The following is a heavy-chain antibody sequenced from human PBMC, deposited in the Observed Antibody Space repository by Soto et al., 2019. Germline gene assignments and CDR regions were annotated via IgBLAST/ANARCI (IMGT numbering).Heavy chain of an antibody. CDR2: INPNSGGT. CDR3: ARDQSPSSGWPGMDV. V-gene: IGHV1-2*02. J-gene: IGHJ6*02. D-gene: IGHD6-19*01. Sequence: QVQLVQSGAEVKKPGASVKVSCKASGYTFTDYYMHWVRQAPGQGLEWMGWINPNSGGTNYAQKFQGRVTMTRDTSMSTAYMELSGLRSDDTAVYYCARDQSPSSGWPGMDVWGQGTTVTVSS. CDR1: GYTFTDYY.